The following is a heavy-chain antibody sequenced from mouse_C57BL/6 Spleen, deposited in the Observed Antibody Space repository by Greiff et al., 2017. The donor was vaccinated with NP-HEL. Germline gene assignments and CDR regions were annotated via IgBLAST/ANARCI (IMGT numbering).Heavy chain of an antibody. Sequence: QVQLQQPGAELVKPGASVKLSCKASGYTFTSYWMHWVKQRPGRGLEWIGRIDPNSGGTTYNEKFKSKATLTVDKPSSTAYMQLSSLRCEESEVYDGGVAYYGNYDGFYFDYWGQGTTLTVSA. J-gene: IGHJ2*01. D-gene: IGHD2-1*01. CDR1: GYTFTSYW. CDR2: IDPNSGGT. CDR3: GVAYYGNYDGFYFDY. V-gene: IGHV1-72*01.